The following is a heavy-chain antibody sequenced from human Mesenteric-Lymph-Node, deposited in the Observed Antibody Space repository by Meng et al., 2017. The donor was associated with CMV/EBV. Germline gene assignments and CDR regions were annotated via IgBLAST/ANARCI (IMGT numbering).Heavy chain of an antibody. Sequence: GGSLRLSCAASGFTFSSYGMHWVRQAPGKGLEWVAVIWYDGSNKYYADSVKGRFTISRDNSKNTLYLQMNSLRAEDTAVYYCAKGWGRWELSAGYYYGMDVWGQGTTVTVSS. CDR3: AKGWGRWELSAGYYYGMDV. CDR2: IWYDGSNK. D-gene: IGHD1-26*01. V-gene: IGHV3-33*06. J-gene: IGHJ6*02. CDR1: GFTFSSYG.